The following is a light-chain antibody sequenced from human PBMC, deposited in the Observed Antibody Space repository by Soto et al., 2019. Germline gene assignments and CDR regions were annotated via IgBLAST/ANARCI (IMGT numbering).Light chain of an antibody. CDR2: AAS. J-gene: IGKJ5*01. CDR3: QQYNSWTSIT. V-gene: IGKV3-15*01. Sequence: EILLTQSPATLSVSPGERATLSCRSSQSVNRNLGWYQQKPGQAPRLLIFAASTRAPGIPARFSGSGSGTEFTLPIRGLQSEDFAVYYCQQYNSWTSITFGQGTRLEVK. CDR1: QSVNRN.